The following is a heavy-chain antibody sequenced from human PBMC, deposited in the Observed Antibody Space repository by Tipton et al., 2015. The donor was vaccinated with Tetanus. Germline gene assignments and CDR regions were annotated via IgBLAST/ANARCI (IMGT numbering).Heavy chain of an antibody. Sequence: SLRLSCKASGYTFSAHTMHWVRQAPGKGLEWVSAISSSSSYIYYADSVKGRFAVSRDNAKNSLYLQMNTLTDDDTAVYYCARRGEARANWFDSWGQGTLVTVSS. J-gene: IGHJ5*01. CDR1: GYTFSAHT. CDR2: ISSSSSYI. CDR3: ARRGEARANWFDS. V-gene: IGHV3-21*01.